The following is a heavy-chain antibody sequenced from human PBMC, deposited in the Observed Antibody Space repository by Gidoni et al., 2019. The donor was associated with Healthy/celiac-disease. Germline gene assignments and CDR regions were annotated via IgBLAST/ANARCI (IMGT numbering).Heavy chain of an antibody. CDR1: GGSISSSNW. J-gene: IGHJ6*02. D-gene: IGHD6-13*01. Sequence: QVQLQESGPGLVKPSGTLSLTCAVSGGSISSSNWWSWVRQPPGKGLEWIGEIYHSGSTNYNPSLKRRVTISVDKSKNQFSLKLSSVTAADTAVYYCARGGSSSWYPDYIYYYYYGMDVWGQGTTVTVSS. CDR2: IYHSGST. V-gene: IGHV4-4*02. CDR3: ARGGSSSWYPDYIYYYYYGMDV.